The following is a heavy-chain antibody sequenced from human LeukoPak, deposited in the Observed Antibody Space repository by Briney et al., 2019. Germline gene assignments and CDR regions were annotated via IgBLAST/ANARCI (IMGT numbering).Heavy chain of an antibody. D-gene: IGHD4-23*01. J-gene: IGHJ3*02. CDR3: ARDLSGGDYGGNSGGFDI. Sequence: GASVKVSCKASGYTFTSYYIHWVQQAPGQGLEWMGWINPYSGDTNYAQEFHGRVTMTRDTSINTAYMELNSLTSDDTAVYYCARDLSGGDYGGNSGGFDIWGQGTMVTVSS. CDR2: INPYSGDT. CDR1: GYTFTSYY. V-gene: IGHV1-2*02.